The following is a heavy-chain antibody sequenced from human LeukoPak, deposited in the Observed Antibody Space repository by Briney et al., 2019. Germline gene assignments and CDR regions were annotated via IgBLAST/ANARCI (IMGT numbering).Heavy chain of an antibody. CDR2: ISDSGGST. J-gene: IGHJ4*02. CDR1: GFTFSSYA. Sequence: PGGSLRLSCAASGFTFSSYAMSWVRQAPGKGPEWVSSISDSGGSTYYADSVKGRFTISRDNSKNTLYLQMNSLRAEDTAVYYCAPKRSGSYPFDYWGQGTLVTASS. D-gene: IGHD1-26*01. V-gene: IGHV3-23*01. CDR3: APKRSGSYPFDY.